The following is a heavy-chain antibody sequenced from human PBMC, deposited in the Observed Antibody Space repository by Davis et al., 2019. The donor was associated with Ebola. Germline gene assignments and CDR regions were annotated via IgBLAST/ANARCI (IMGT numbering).Heavy chain of an antibody. CDR2: ISSSSSYI. CDR1: GFTFSSYS. V-gene: IGHV3-21*04. J-gene: IGHJ4*02. CDR3: AKDIAPYYYGSGSYSKPGDY. Sequence: GESLKISCAASGFTFSSYSMNWVRQAPGKGLEWVSSISSSSSYIYYADSVKGRFTISRDNAKNSLYLQMNSLRAEDTALYYCAKDIAPYYYGSGSYSKPGDYWGQGTLVTVSS. D-gene: IGHD3-10*01.